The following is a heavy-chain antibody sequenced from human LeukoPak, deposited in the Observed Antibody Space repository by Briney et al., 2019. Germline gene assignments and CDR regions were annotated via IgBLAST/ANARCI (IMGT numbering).Heavy chain of an antibody. V-gene: IGHV5-51*01. CDR2: IYPGDSDT. CDR1: GYTFTSYW. D-gene: IGHD1-26*01. Sequence: GESLKISCKGPGYTFTSYWIGWVRQMPGKGLEWMGIIYPGDSDTRYSPSFQGQVTISTDKSIRTAYLQWSSLKASDTAMYYCAIQWGSGGYDYWGQGTLVTVSS. CDR3: AIQWGSGGYDY. J-gene: IGHJ4*02.